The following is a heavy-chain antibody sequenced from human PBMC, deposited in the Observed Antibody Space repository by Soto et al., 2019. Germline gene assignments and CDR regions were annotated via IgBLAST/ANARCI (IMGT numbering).Heavy chain of an antibody. CDR1: GGSISSGGYY. J-gene: IGHJ4*02. CDR3: ASNGYSYGQFDY. V-gene: IGHV4-31*01. D-gene: IGHD5-18*01. CDR2: IYYSGST. Sequence: QVQLQESGPGLVKPSQTLSLTCTVSGGSISSGGYYWSWIRQHPGKGLEWIGYIYYSGSTYYNPSLKSLVTISVATSKNQFSLKLSSVTAADTAVYYCASNGYSYGQFDYWGQGTLVTVSS.